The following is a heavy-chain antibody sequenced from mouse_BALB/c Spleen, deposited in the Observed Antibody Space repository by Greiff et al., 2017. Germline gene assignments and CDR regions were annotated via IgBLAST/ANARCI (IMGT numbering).Heavy chain of an antibody. D-gene: IGHD1-1*01. V-gene: IGHV3-2*02. CDR3: ARPPSYGSAWFAY. CDR2: ISYSGST. CDR1: GYSITSDYA. Sequence: ESGPGLVKPSQSLSLTCTVTGYSITSDYAWNWIRQFPGNKLEWMGYISYSGSTSYNPSLKSRISITRDTSKNQFFLQLNSVTTEDTATYYCARPPSYGSAWFAYWGQGTLVTVSA. J-gene: IGHJ3*01.